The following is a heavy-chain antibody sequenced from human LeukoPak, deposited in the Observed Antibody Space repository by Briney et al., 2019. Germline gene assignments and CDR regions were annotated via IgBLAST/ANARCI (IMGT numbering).Heavy chain of an antibody. D-gene: IGHD3-22*01. CDR3: ARDLRVHYYDSSGNYFDY. Sequence: AGGSLRLSCAASGFTFSTYGMHWVRQAPGQGLEWVAVIWYDGSNKSYADSVKGRFTISRDSSKNTLYLQMNTLRAEDTAVYFCARDLRVHYYDSSGNYFDYWGQGTLVTVSS. CDR1: GFTFSTYG. J-gene: IGHJ4*02. CDR2: IWYDGSNK. V-gene: IGHV3-33*01.